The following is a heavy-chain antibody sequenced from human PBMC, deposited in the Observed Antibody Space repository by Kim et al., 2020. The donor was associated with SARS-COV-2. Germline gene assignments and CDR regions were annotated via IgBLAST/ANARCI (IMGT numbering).Heavy chain of an antibody. CDR1: GGFISSGDW. Sequence: SETLSLTCAASGGFISSGDWWTWVRQPPGEGLEWIGVIYHGGSTNYTASLKSRLTISVDKSKNEFSLKLTSVTAADTAVYYCARALDMVRGVVNGFDFWGQGTMVIVSS. CDR2: IYHGGST. D-gene: IGHD3-10*01. V-gene: IGHV4-4*02. J-gene: IGHJ3*01. CDR3: ARALDMVRGVVNGFDF.